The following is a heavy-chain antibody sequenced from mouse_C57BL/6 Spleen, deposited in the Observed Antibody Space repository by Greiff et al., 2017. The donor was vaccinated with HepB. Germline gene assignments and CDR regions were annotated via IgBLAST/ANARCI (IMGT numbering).Heavy chain of an antibody. V-gene: IGHV1-26*01. J-gene: IGHJ3*01. CDR2: INPNNGGT. CDR1: GYTFTDYY. CDR3: ATNYYGSSRPWFAY. D-gene: IGHD1-1*01. Sequence: EVQLQQSGPELVKPGASVKISCKASGYTFTDYYMNWVKQSHGKSLEWIRDINPNNGGTSYNQKFKGKATLTVDKSSSTAYMELRSLTSEDSAVYYCATNYYGSSRPWFAYWGQGTRVTVSA.